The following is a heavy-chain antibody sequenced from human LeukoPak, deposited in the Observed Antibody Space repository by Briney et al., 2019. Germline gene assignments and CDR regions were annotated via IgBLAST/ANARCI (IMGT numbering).Heavy chain of an antibody. V-gene: IGHV4-59*08. Sequence: SETLSLTCTVSGGSISSYYWSWLRQPPGKGLEWIGYIYYSGSTNYNPSLKSRVTISVDTSKNQFSLKLSSVTAADTAVYYCARHSRLGSGSYYRRYYFDYWGQGTLVTVSS. J-gene: IGHJ4*02. CDR2: IYYSGST. CDR3: ARHSRLGSGSYYRRYYFDY. D-gene: IGHD3-10*01. CDR1: GGSISSYY.